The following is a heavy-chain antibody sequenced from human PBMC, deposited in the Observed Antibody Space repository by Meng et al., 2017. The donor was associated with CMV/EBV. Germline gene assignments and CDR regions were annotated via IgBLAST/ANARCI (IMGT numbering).Heavy chain of an antibody. V-gene: IGHV1-18*01. CDR2: ISAYNGNT. CDR1: GYTFTSYG. Sequence: VQRVHAGAEVKKPWASVKVSCKASGYTFTSYGISWVRQAPGQGLEWMGWISAYNGNTNYAQKLQDRVTMTTDTSTSTAYMELRSLRSDDTAVYYCARGRRGADNWFDPWGQGTLVTVSS. J-gene: IGHJ5*02. CDR3: ARGRRGADNWFDP.